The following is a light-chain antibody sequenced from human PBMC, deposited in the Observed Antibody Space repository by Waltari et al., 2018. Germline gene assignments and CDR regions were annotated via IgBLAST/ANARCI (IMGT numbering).Light chain of an antibody. J-gene: IGKJ4*01. CDR2: WAS. CDR3: QQYYSTPLT. Sequence: DIVMTQSPDSLAVSLGERATINCKSSQRVLYSSHNKDYLAWYQQKPGQPPKLLIYWASTRESGVPDRFSGSGSGTDFTLTISSLQAEDVAVYYCQQYYSTPLTFGGGTKVEIK. V-gene: IGKV4-1*01. CDR1: QRVLYSSHNKDY.